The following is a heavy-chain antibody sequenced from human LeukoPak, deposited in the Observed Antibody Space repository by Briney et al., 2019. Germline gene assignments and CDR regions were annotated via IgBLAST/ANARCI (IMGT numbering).Heavy chain of an antibody. D-gene: IGHD1-14*01. J-gene: IGHJ4*02. CDR2: ISYSGST. V-gene: IGHV4-59*01. CDR3: ARDQPQGGFDY. Sequence: SETLSLTCTVSGASISNNYWSWIRQPPGKGLEWIGYISYSGSTNYNPSLKSRVTISVDTSKDQLSLKLTSVTAADTAVYYCARDQPQGGFDYWGQGTLVTVSS. CDR1: GASISNNY.